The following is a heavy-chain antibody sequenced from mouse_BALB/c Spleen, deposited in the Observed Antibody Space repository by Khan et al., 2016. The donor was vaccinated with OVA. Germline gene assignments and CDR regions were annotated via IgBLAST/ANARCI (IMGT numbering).Heavy chain of an antibody. Sequence: VQLQESGAELARPGASVKMSCKASGYTFTSYTIPWIKLRPGQGLEWIGYINPSNGYTNYNQKFKDKATLTADKSSTTVYMQLSSLTSDDSAVYNCVRAGAYYRNDGWFAYWGQGTLVTVAA. V-gene: IGHV1-4*01. CDR2: INPSNGYT. CDR3: VRAGAYYRNDGWFAY. J-gene: IGHJ3*01. D-gene: IGHD2-14*01. CDR1: GYTFTSYT.